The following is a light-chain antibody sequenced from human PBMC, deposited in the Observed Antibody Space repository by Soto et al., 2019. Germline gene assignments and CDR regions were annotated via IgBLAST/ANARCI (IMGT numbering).Light chain of an antibody. V-gene: IGKV3-15*01. Sequence: EVVMTQSPATLSVSPGERATLSCRASQSVSRKLAWFQQKPGQAPSLLIYGVSTRATGVPVRFSGSGSGTEFTLTVNSLQSEDFAVYYCQQYNNWPHTFGQGTKLEIK. CDR1: QSVSRK. CDR2: GVS. CDR3: QQYNNWPHT. J-gene: IGKJ2*01.